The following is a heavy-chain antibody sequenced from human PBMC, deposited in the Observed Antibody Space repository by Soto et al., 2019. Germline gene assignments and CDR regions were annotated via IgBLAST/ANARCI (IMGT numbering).Heavy chain of an antibody. V-gene: IGHV3-21*01. CDR2: ISSSSSYI. J-gene: IGHJ6*02. CDR1: GFTFSSYS. CDR3: ARDPPGYYGMDV. Sequence: NPGGSLRLSCAASGFTFSSYSMNWVRQAPGKGLEWVSSISSSSSYIYYADSVKGRFTISRDNAKNSLYLQMNSLRAEDTAVYYCARDPPGYYGMDVWGQGTTVTVSS.